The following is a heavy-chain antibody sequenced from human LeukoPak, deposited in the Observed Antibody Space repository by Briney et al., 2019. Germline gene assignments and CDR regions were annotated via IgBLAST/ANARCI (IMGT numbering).Heavy chain of an antibody. V-gene: IGHV1-2*02. CDR2: INPQRGDT. D-gene: IGHD6-19*01. Sequence: ASVKVSCKASGYTFSHYYIHWVRQAPGQGLEWMGWINPQRGDTKYAQKFQGRVTMTRDTSLTTAYMELKHLRSGDTAVYYCARASAVSGDAFDTWGQGAMVTVSS. CDR3: ARASAVSGDAFDT. CDR1: GYTFSHYY. J-gene: IGHJ3*02.